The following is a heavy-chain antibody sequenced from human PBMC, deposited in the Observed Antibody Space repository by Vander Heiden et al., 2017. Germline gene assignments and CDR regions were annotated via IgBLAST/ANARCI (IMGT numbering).Heavy chain of an antibody. V-gene: IGHV1-18*01. CDR3: ARELYYDSSGPPGGDY. J-gene: IGHJ4*02. CDR2: ISAYNGNT. Sequence: QVQLLQPGAEVTKPGASAKVSCKASGYTFTSYGISWVRQAPGQGLEWMGWISAYNGNTNYAQKLQGRVTMTTDTSTSTAYMELRSLRSDDTAVYYCARELYYDSSGPPGGDYWGQGTLVTVSS. D-gene: IGHD3-22*01. CDR1: GYTFTSYG.